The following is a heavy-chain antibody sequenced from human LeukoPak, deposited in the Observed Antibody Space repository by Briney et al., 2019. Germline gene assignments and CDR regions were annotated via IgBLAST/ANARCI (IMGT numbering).Heavy chain of an antibody. Sequence: KPGGSLRLSCAASGFTFSDHYMSWIRQAPGKGLEWVSYISSSSSTIFYADSVKGRFTISRDNAKKSLYLQMNSLRAEDTAVYYCARDGSSWNFDYWGQGILVTVTS. D-gene: IGHD6-13*01. CDR1: GFTFSDHY. CDR3: ARDGSSWNFDY. V-gene: IGHV3-11*01. CDR2: ISSSSSTI. J-gene: IGHJ4*02.